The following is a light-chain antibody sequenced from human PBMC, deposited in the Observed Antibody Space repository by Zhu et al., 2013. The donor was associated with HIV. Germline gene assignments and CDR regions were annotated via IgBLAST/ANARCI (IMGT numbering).Light chain of an antibody. CDR2: GAS. V-gene: IGKV3-20*01. CDR3: QQYGTSLLT. J-gene: IGKJ4*01. Sequence: EIVLTQSPATLSVSPGERATLSCRASQSVSSNLAWYQQQPGQTPRLLIYGASSRATGIPDRFSGSGSGTDFTLTISRLEPEDFAVYYCQQYGTSLLTFGGGTKVEIK. CDR1: QSVSSN.